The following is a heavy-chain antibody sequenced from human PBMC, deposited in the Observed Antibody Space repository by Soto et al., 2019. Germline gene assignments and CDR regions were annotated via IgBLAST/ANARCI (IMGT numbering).Heavy chain of an antibody. CDR3: ARHFRAARLAAFDI. CDR2: IDPSDSYT. Sequence: GEPKPKACKGSGGSFVSYGSTWVRQMPGKGLEWMGRIDPSDSYTDYSPSSQGRVTISADKSINTAYLQLSSLKASDTAMYYCARHFRAARLAAFDIWGQGTMVTVSS. J-gene: IGHJ3*02. CDR1: GGSFVSYG. V-gene: IGHV5-10-1*01. D-gene: IGHD6-6*01.